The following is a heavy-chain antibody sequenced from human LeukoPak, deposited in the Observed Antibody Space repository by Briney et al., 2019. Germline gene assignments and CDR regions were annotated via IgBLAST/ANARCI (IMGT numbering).Heavy chain of an antibody. CDR3: AKGVVVAPDVTPFDY. CDR2: ISGRGASK. Sequence: GGSLRLSCATSGFTFSAYSLSWVRQAPGKGLEWVSGISGRGASKYYADSVKGRFTISRDNSKNTLYLQMNSLRAEDTAVYYCAKGVVVAPDVTPFDYWGQGTLVTVSS. CDR1: GFTFSAYS. J-gene: IGHJ4*02. V-gene: IGHV3-23*01. D-gene: IGHD2-2*01.